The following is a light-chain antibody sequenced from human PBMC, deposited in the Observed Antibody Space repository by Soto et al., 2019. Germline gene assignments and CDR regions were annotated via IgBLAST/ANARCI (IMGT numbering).Light chain of an antibody. CDR1: QSISSW. J-gene: IGKJ5*01. CDR3: QQYNSYPIT. V-gene: IGKV1-5*01. CDR2: DAS. Sequence: DIQMTQSPSTLSASVGDRVTMTCRASQSISSWLAWYQQKPGKAPKLLIYDASSLESGVPSRFSGSGSGTEFTLTISSLQPDDFATYYCQQYNSYPITFGQGTRRENK.